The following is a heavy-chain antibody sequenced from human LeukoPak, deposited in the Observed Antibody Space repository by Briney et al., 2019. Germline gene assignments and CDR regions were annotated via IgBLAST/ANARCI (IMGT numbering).Heavy chain of an antibody. V-gene: IGHV4-59*01. D-gene: IGHD3-10*01. CDR1: GGSISSYY. CDR3: ARGSGQWGFVS. Sequence: PSETLSLTCTVSGGSISSYYWSWIRQPPGKALEWIGYIYYSGSTNYNPSLRSRVTISVDSSKNQFSLKLSSVTAADTAVYYCARGSGQWGFVSWGQGTLVTVSS. J-gene: IGHJ4*02. CDR2: IYYSGST.